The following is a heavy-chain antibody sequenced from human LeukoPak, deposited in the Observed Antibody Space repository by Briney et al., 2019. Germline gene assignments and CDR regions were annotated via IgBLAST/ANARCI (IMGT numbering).Heavy chain of an antibody. V-gene: IGHV4-34*01. CDR2: INHSGST. CDR1: GGSFSGYY. D-gene: IGHD3-22*01. J-gene: IGHJ4*02. Sequence: SETLSLTCAVYGGSFSGYYWSWIRQSPGKGLEWIGEINHSGSTNYNPSLKSRVTISVDTSKNQFSLKLSSVTAADTAVYYCARSRGDSSGYYYFDYWGQGTLVTVSS. CDR3: ARSRGDSSGYYYFDY.